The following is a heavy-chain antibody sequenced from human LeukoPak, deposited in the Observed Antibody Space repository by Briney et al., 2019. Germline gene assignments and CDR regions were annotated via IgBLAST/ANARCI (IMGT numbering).Heavy chain of an antibody. D-gene: IGHD2-8*01. J-gene: IGHJ4*02. CDR1: GFTFSNYW. CDR3: ARKNGLDY. Sequence: GGSLRLSCAASGFTFSNYWMTWVRQAPGKGLERVANIKEDGSEKYYVDSVKGRFTISRDNAKNSLYLQMNSLRAEDTAVYYCARKNGLDYWGQGTLVTVSS. CDR2: IKEDGSEK. V-gene: IGHV3-7*01.